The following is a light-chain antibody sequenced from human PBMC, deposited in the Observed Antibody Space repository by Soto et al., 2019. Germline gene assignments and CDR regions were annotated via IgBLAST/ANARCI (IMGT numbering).Light chain of an antibody. V-gene: IGKV1-39*01. CDR2: AAS. Sequence: DIQLTQSPSSLSASVGDRVTMTCRASQSISNFLSWYQHKPGQAPKLLIYAASSLQTGVPSRFSGSGFGTDFTLTIDGLLPEDFATYSCLQSYNSPRLTFGGGTRVEI. CDR1: QSISNF. J-gene: IGKJ4*01. CDR3: LQSYNSPRLT.